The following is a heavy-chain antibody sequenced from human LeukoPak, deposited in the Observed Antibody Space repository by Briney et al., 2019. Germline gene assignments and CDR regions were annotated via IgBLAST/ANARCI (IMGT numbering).Heavy chain of an antibody. D-gene: IGHD6-19*01. CDR2: ISSSGSNI. Sequence: PGGSLRLSCAASGFTFSSYSMNWVRQAPGKGLEWVSYISSSGSNIYYADSVKGRFTISRDNAKNSLYLQMNSLRAEDTAVYYCAGSYSSGWYSETPGHFDLWGRGTLVTVSS. V-gene: IGHV3-48*04. J-gene: IGHJ2*01. CDR3: AGSYSSGWYSETPGHFDL. CDR1: GFTFSSYS.